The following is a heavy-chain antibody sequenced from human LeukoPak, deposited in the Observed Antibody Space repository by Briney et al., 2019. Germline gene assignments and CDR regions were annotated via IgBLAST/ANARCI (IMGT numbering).Heavy chain of an antibody. V-gene: IGHV3-53*05. D-gene: IGHD2-15*01. CDR3: ARDRRYCSGGSCYQSFDY. CDR1: GFTVSSKY. CDR2: IYSGGST. J-gene: IGHJ4*02. Sequence: PGGSLRLSCAASGFTVSSKYMSWVRQAPGKGLEWVSVIYSGGSTYYADSVKGRFTISRDNSKNTLYLQMNSLRAEDTAVYYCARDRRYCSGGSCYQSFDYWGQGTLVTVSS.